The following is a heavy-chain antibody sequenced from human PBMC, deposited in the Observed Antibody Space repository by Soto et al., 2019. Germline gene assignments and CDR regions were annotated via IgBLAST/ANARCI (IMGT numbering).Heavy chain of an antibody. CDR2: IRGGGTSI. CDR1: TFTFSDYY. CDR3: AKLGSLGHPYYYGMDV. Sequence: PGGSLRLSCAASTFTFSDYYMSWIRQAPGKGLEWVSYIRGGGTSIYYADSVKGRFSVARDNAKTSLYLQMNSVRAEDTAVYYCAKLGSLGHPYYYGMDVWGQGTTVTVSS. V-gene: IGHV3-11*01. J-gene: IGHJ6*02. D-gene: IGHD2-15*01.